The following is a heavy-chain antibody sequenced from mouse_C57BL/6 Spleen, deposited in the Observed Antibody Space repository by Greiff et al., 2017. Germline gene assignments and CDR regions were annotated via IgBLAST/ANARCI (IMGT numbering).Heavy chain of an antibody. V-gene: IGHV1-54*01. Sequence: QVQLQQSGAELVRPGTSVKVSCKASGYAFPNYLIEWVKQRPGQGLEWIGVINPGSGGTNYNEKFKGKAPLTADQSSSTAYMQLRSLTSEDSAVYLGARRGGGGLAYWGQGTLGTVSA. CDR2: INPGSGGT. J-gene: IGHJ3*01. CDR3: ARRGGGGLAY. CDR1: GYAFPNYL.